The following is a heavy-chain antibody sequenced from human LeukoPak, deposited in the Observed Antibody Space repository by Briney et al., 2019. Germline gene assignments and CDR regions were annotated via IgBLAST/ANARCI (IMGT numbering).Heavy chain of an antibody. D-gene: IGHD2-15*01. J-gene: IGHJ4*02. CDR2: VYYTGST. CDR1: DGSISTYY. Sequence: SETLSLTCTVSDGSISTYYWSWIRQPPGKGLEWIGYVYYTGSTDYNPSLKSRVAISVDTSKNQFSLKLNSVTAADTAMYYCARGDCSGGSCYEGRYYFDYWGQGTLVTVSS. CDR3: ARGDCSGGSCYEGRYYFDY. V-gene: IGHV4-59*01.